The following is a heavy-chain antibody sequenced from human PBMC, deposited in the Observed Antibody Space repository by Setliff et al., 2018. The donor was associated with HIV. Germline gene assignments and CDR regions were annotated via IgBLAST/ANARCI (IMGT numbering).Heavy chain of an antibody. CDR2: IVVGSGNT. CDR1: GFTFTSSA. V-gene: IGHV1-58*01. Sequence: SVKVSCKASGFTFTSSAVQWVRQARGQRLEWIGWIVVGSGNTNYAQKFQERVTITRDVSTSTAYMELSSLRSEDTAVYYCAAEVKGILWFGGDAFDIWGQGTMVTVSS. J-gene: IGHJ3*02. CDR3: AAEVKGILWFGGDAFDI. D-gene: IGHD3-10*01.